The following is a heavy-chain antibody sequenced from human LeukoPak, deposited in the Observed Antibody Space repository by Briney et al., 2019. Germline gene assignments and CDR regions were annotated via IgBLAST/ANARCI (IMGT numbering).Heavy chain of an antibody. CDR3: ATAEVTPSAFDI. J-gene: IGHJ3*02. CDR1: GSSFTSYW. CDR2: IYPGDSDT. Sequence: GESLQISCQGSGSSFTSYWFGWGRQLPGKGLEWMGIIYPGDSDTRYSPSFQGQVTISADKSISTAYLQWSSLKASDTAMYYCATAEVTPSAFDIWGQGTMVTVSS. V-gene: IGHV5-51*01. D-gene: IGHD2-21*02.